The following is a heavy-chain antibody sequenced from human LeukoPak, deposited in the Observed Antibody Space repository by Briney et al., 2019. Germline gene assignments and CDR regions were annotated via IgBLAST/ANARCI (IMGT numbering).Heavy chain of an antibody. CDR3: ASRHGDSGSSNC. V-gene: IGHV4-61*01. CDR2: IYYSGST. CDR1: GASVSSGSYY. D-gene: IGHD3-10*01. J-gene: IGHJ4*02. Sequence: SETLSLTCSVSGASVSSGSYYGSWSRQPPGKGLEWIGYIYYSGSTNYNPSRKSRVTIALDTSKNQFSLRLSSVTAADAAVYYCASRHGDSGSSNCWGQGALVTVSS.